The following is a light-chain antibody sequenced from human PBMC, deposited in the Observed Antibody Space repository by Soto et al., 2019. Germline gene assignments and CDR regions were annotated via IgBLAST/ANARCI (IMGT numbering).Light chain of an antibody. CDR1: ENVKFN. Sequence: EIVMTQSPATLSVSPGERATLSCRASENVKFNLAWYQQRPGQAPRLLFYNASTRATAFPARFSGSGSGTDYILTISSLQSEDFAVYYCQQYYNWPLTSGQGTRLEIK. V-gene: IGKV3-15*01. J-gene: IGKJ5*01. CDR2: NAS. CDR3: QQYYNWPLT.